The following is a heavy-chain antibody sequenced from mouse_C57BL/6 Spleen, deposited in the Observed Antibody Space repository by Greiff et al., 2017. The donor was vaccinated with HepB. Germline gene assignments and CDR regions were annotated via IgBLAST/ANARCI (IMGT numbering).Heavy chain of an antibody. CDR3: ARSGTLYYYAMDY. J-gene: IGHJ4*01. V-gene: IGHV1-64*01. Sequence: QVQLQQPGAELVKPGASVKLSCKASGYTFTSYWMHWVKQRPGQGLEWIGMIHPNSGSTNYNEKFKSKATLTVDKSSSTAYMQLSSLTSEDSAVYYCARSGTLYYYAMDYWGQGTSVTVSS. CDR1: GYTFTSYW. CDR2: IHPNSGST. D-gene: IGHD4-1*01.